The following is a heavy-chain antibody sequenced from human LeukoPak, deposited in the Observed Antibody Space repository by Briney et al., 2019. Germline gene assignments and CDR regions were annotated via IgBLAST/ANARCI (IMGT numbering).Heavy chain of an antibody. CDR3: ARGRVQLPVRFDY. J-gene: IGHJ4*02. V-gene: IGHV4-39*07. CDR2: INHSGST. Sequence: SETLSLTCTVSGDSVSSSRYFWGWIRQPPGKGLEWIGEINHSGSTNYNPSLKSRVTISVHTSKNQFSLKLSSVTAADTAVYYCARGRVQLPVRFDYWGQGTLVTVSS. CDR1: GDSVSSSRYF. D-gene: IGHD4-11*01.